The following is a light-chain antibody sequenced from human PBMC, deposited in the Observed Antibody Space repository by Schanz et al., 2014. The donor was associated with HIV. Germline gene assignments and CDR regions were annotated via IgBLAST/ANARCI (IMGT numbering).Light chain of an antibody. Sequence: QLVLTQSPSASASLGASVKLTCTLDIGHRTYAIAWHQQQPEKGPRYLMNLNSDGSHSKGDGIPDRFSGSSAGAERYLTISSLQSEDEADYYCQTWATGIVVFGGGTKLTVL. J-gene: IGLJ2*01. V-gene: IGLV4-69*02. CDR2: LNSDGSH. CDR3: QTWATGIVV. CDR1: IGHRTYA.